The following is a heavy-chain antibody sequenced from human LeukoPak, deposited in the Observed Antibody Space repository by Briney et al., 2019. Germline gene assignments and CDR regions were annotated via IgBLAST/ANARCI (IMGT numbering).Heavy chain of an antibody. D-gene: IGHD3-3*01. V-gene: IGHV4-39*07. CDR1: GGSISSYY. J-gene: IGHJ4*02. CDR3: ARDRGFDFWSGPRFFDY. CDR2: FYYSGTT. Sequence: PSETLSLTCTVSGGSISSYYWSWIRQPPGKGLEWIGSFYYSGTTHYNPSLKSRVTISVDTSKNQFSLNLNSMTAADTAVYYCARDRGFDFWSGPRFFDYWGQGILVTVSS.